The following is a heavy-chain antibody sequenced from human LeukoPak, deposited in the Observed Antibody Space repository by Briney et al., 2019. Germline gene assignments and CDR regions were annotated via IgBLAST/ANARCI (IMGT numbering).Heavy chain of an antibody. V-gene: IGHV1-69*06. D-gene: IGHD3-22*01. J-gene: IGHJ4*02. CDR3: ARGYDSSGYYGT. CDR2: IIPMFGTG. Sequence: SVKVSCKASGGTFNSYVISWVRQAPGQGLEWMGGIIPMFGTGNYAQKFQGRVTITADKSTSTAYMELSSLRSEDTAVYYCARGYDSSGYYGTWGQGTLVTVSS. CDR1: GGTFNSYV.